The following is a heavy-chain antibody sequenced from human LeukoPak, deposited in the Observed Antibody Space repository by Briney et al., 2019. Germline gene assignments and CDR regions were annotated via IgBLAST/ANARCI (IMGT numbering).Heavy chain of an antibody. CDR2: IYYSGST. CDR1: GGSISSYY. D-gene: IGHD2-2*01. V-gene: IGHV4-59*08. CDR3: ARLTRGRTYYFDY. J-gene: IGHJ4*02. Sequence: PSETLSLTCTVSGGSISSYYWSWIRQPPGKGLEWIGYIYYSGSTNYNPSLKSRATISVDTSKNQFSLKLSSVTAADTAVYYCARLTRGRTYYFDYWGQGTLVTVSS.